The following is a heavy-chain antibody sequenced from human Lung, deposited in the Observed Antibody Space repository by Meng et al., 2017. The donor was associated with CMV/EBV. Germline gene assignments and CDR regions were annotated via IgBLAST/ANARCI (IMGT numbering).Heavy chain of an antibody. CDR1: GGSISSSSYY. V-gene: IGHV4-39*01. Sequence: QLRESGPGRVKPSETLSLTCTVSGGSISSSSYYWAWIRQPPGEGLEWIGSVVYSGTTYYTSSLKSRVSISVDTSKNQFSLKLSSVTAADTAVYYCARHHHSPTFDYWGQGTLVTGSS. J-gene: IGHJ4*02. CDR3: ARHHHSPTFDY. D-gene: IGHD1-14*01. CDR2: VVYSGTT.